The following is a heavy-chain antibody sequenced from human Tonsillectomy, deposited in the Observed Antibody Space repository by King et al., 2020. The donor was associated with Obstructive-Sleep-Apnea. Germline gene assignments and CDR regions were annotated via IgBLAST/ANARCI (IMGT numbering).Heavy chain of an antibody. D-gene: IGHD2-2*01. J-gene: IGHJ4*02. Sequence: VQLVESGGGLVKPGGSLRLSCAASGFTFSSYSMNWVRQAPGKGLEGVSSISSTGSDIYYADSVKGRFTISRDNAKNSLHLQMNSLRAEDTAVYYCARRYCSRTSCYEGFDYWGQGTLVTVSS. CDR2: ISSTGSDI. V-gene: IGHV3-21*01. CDR3: ARRYCSRTSCYEGFDY. CDR1: GFTFSSYS.